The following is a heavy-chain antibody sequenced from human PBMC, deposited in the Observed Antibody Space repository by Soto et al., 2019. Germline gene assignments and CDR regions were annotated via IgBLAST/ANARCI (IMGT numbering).Heavy chain of an antibody. D-gene: IGHD3-16*02. CDR3: ARDLEISGVYDYIWGSYRYPGAFDI. J-gene: IGHJ3*02. Sequence: PGGSLRLSCAASGFTFSSYWMSWVRQAPGKGLEWVANIKQDGSEKYYVDSVKGRFTISRDNAKNSLYLQMNSLRAEDTAVYYCARDLEISGVYDYIWGSYRYPGAFDIWGQGTMVTVSS. CDR2: IKQDGSEK. CDR1: GFTFSSYW. V-gene: IGHV3-7*01.